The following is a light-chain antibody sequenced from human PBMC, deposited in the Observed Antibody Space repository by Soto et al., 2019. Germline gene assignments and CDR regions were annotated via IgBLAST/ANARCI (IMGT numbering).Light chain of an antibody. J-gene: IGLJ1*01. CDR1: SSDVGAYNY. CDR3: SSLTTSFTYV. V-gene: IGLV2-14*01. CDR2: EVS. Sequence: GASSDVGAYNYISWYQQHPGKAPKLLLSEVSNRPSGVSDRFSGSKSGNTASLTISGLQAEDEADYYCSSLTTSFTYVFGTGTKVTVL.